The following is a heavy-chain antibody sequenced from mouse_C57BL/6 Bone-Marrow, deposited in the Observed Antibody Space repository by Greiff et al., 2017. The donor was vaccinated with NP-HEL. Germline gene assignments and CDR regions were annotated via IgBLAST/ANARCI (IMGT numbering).Heavy chain of an antibody. CDR2: ISSGSSTI. Sequence: EVKLVESGGGLVKPGGSLKLSCAASGFTFSDYGMHWVRQAPEKGLEWVAYISSGSSTIYYADTVKGRFTISRDNAKNTLFLQMTSLRSEDTAMYYCARYLYGNWDWFAYWGQGTLVTVSA. D-gene: IGHD2-1*01. V-gene: IGHV5-17*01. CDR3: ARYLYGNWDWFAY. CDR1: GFTFSDYG. J-gene: IGHJ3*01.